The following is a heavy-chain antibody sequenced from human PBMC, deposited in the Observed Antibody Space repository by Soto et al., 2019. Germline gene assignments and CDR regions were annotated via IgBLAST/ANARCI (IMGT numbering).Heavy chain of an antibody. J-gene: IGHJ4*02. CDR1: GFTFRDYY. Sequence: GGSLRLSCAASGFTFRDYYVSWIRQAPGQGLEWVSYIRSSGSTIYYADSVKGRFTISRDNAKNSLYLQMNSLRAEDTAVYYCARAITSFGVGFDYWGQVTLVTVSS. CDR3: ARAITSFGVGFDY. V-gene: IGHV3-11*01. D-gene: IGHD3-3*01. CDR2: IRSSGSTI.